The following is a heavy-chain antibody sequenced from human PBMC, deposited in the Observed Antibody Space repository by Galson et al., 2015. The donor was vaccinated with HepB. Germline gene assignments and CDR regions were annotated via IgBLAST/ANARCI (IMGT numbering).Heavy chain of an antibody. D-gene: IGHD2-2*01. Sequence: SLRLSCAASGFTFSDYYMTWIRQAPGKGLEWVSYISSSSSYTNYADSVKGRFTISRDNAKNSLYLQMNNLRAEDTAVYYCASSQYPNFDYWGQGTLVTVSS. CDR2: ISSSSSYT. CDR3: ASSQYPNFDY. V-gene: IGHV3-11*06. J-gene: IGHJ4*02. CDR1: GFTFSDYY.